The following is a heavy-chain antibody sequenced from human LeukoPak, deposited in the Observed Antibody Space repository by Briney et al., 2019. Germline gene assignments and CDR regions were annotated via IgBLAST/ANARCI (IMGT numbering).Heavy chain of an antibody. D-gene: IGHD3-10*01. CDR1: GGSISSYY. CDR3: ARGGEGSGSYYNSY. CDR2: IYYSGST. Sequence: PSETLSLTCTVSGGSISSYYWSWIRQPPGKGLEWIGYIYYSGSTNYNPSLKSRVTISVDTSKNQFSLKLSSVTAADTAVYYCARGGEGSGSYYNSYWGQGTLVTVSS. V-gene: IGHV4-59*12. J-gene: IGHJ4*02.